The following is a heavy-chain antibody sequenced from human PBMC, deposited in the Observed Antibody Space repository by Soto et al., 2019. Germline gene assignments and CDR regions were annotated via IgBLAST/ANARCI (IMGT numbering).Heavy chain of an antibody. CDR2: ISYDGSNK. CDR3: ARAGGIGTYYYYYGMDV. V-gene: IGHV3-30-3*01. Sequence: GGSLRLSCAASGFTFSSYAMHWVRQAPGKGLEWVAVISYDGSNKYYADSVEGRFTISRDNSKNTLYLQMNSLRAEDTAVYYCARAGGIGTYYYYYGMDVWGQGTTVTVSS. J-gene: IGHJ6*02. CDR1: GFTFSSYA. D-gene: IGHD3-16*01.